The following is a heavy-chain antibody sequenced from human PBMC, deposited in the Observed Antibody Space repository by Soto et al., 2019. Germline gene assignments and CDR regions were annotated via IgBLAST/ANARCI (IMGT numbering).Heavy chain of an antibody. J-gene: IGHJ6*02. V-gene: IGHV3-53*02. CDR2: IYSDNNT. Sequence: EVQLVETGGDLIQPGGSLRLSCAASGFTVSSDSMTWVRQAPGKGLEWISIIYSDNNTDYADSVKGRFSISRDTSKNILYLPMNSLRAEDPAEYYCARHYSAMGVWGQGTTVTVSS. CDR3: ARHYSAMGV. CDR1: GFTVSSDS.